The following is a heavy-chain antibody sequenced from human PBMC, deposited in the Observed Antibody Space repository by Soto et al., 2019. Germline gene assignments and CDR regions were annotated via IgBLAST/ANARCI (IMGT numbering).Heavy chain of an antibody. Sequence: GGSLRLSCAASGFTFSAYWMSWVRQAPGKGLEWVANIKEDGSERYYVDSVKGRFTISRDNAKKSLELQMNSLRAEDTAVYYCARYRLKYQGYDGYDWPLEDWGQGTLVTVSS. CDR1: GFTFSAYW. CDR2: IKEDGSER. D-gene: IGHD5-12*01. J-gene: IGHJ4*02. V-gene: IGHV3-7*03. CDR3: ARYRLKYQGYDGYDWPLED.